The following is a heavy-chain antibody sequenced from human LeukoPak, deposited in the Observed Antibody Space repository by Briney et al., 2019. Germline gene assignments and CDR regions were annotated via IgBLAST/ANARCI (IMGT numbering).Heavy chain of an antibody. J-gene: IGHJ4*02. CDR1: GFTFSSYW. V-gene: IGHV3-7*03. CDR2: IKQDGSEK. CDR3: AKSLVVVPAGPTFDY. D-gene: IGHD2-2*01. Sequence: PGGSLRLSCAASGFTFSSYWMSWVRQAPGKGLEWVANIKQDGSEKYYVDSVKGRFTISRDNAKNSLYLQMNSLRAEDTALYYCAKSLVVVPAGPTFDYWGQGTLVTVSS.